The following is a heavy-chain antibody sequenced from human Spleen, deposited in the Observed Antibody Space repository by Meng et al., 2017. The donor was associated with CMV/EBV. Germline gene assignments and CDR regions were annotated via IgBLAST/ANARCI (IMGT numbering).Heavy chain of an antibody. CDR3: ARVYGDFGAYFDY. D-gene: IGHD4-17*01. J-gene: IGHJ4*02. CDR1: GYSISNGYY. Sequence: SETLSLTCTVSGYSISNGYYWGWIRQPPGKGLEWIGSIYHGGDTYYNPSLKSRVTISEDTSKNQFSLMLTSLTAADTAVYYCARVYGDFGAYFDYWGQGTLVTVSS. CDR2: IYHGGDT. V-gene: IGHV4-38-2*02.